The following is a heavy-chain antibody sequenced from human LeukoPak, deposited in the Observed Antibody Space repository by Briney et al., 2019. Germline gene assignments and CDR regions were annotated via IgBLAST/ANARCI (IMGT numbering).Heavy chain of an antibody. CDR1: GFTFSSYS. Sequence: KSGGSLTLSCAASGFTFSSYSMNWVRQAPGKGLEWVSSISSSSSYIYYADSVKGRFTISRDNAKNSLYLQMNSLRAEDTAVYYCASLLEDSSSWYLGYWGQGTLVTVSS. D-gene: IGHD6-13*01. V-gene: IGHV3-21*01. CDR3: ASLLEDSSSWYLGY. CDR2: ISSSSSYI. J-gene: IGHJ4*02.